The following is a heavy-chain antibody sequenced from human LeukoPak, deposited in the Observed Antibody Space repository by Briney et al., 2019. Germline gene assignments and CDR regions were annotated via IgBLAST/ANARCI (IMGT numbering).Heavy chain of an antibody. J-gene: IGHJ3*02. Sequence: SETLSLTCTASGGSISTYHWNWIRQPPGQGLEWIGYIQNSGSTNYNPSLKSRVTISVDTTRDQFSLRLNSVTAADTAVYYCARQTGEPNAFDIGGQGTMVTVSA. D-gene: IGHD3-16*01. CDR2: IQNSGST. CDR1: GGSISTYH. CDR3: ARQTGEPNAFDI. V-gene: IGHV4-59*08.